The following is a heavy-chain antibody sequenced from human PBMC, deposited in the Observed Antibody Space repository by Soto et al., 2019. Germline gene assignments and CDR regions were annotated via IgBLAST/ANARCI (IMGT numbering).Heavy chain of an antibody. CDR2: ISSSSSYI. D-gene: IGHD3-9*01. V-gene: IGHV3-21*01. J-gene: IGHJ6*02. Sequence: NPGGSLRLSCAASGFTFSSYSMNWVRQAPGKGLEWVSSISSSSSYIYYADSVKGRFTISRDNAKNSLYLQMNSLRAEDTAVYYCASAPTPSGILTGYSFWDRLYYYYGMDVWGQGTTVTVSS. CDR3: ASAPTPSGILTGYSFWDRLYYYYGMDV. CDR1: GFTFSSYS.